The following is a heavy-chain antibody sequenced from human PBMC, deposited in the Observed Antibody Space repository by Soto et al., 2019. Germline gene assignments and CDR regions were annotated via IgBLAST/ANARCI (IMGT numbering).Heavy chain of an antibody. CDR1: GFTFDDYA. D-gene: IGHD6-19*01. V-gene: IGHV3-9*01. J-gene: IGHJ6*03. Sequence: EVQLVESGGGLVQPGRSLRLSCAASGFTFDDYAMHWVRQAPGKGREWVSGVSWNSGSIGDADFVKGRFTISRDNAKNSLYLQMNSLRAEDTALYYCAKDTSQWNYYYYMDVWGKGTTVTVSS. CDR2: VSWNSGSI. CDR3: AKDTSQWNYYYYMDV.